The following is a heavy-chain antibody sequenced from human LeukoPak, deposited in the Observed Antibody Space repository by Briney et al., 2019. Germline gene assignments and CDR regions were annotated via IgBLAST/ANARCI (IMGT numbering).Heavy chain of an antibody. CDR3: SKTTPAFRGGYF. CDR2: ISYDGSDK. CDR1: GFPFSSYG. V-gene: IGHV3-30*18. J-gene: IGHJ4*02. D-gene: IGHD1-26*01. Sequence: GGSLRPSCAASGFPFSSYGMRWVRQAPGKGLEWVTSISYDGSDKYFGDSVKGRFTISRDNSKNTLYLQMNSLRAEDTGVYYWSKTTPAFRGGYFLGPGTLGNGSS.